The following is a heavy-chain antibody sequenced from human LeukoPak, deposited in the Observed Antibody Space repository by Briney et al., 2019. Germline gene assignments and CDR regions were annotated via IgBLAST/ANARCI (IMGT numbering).Heavy chain of an antibody. CDR1: GGSISSYY. CDR2: IYYSGST. V-gene: IGHV4-59*01. D-gene: IGHD3-10*01. CDR3: AGIWFGARHFDY. J-gene: IGHJ4*02. Sequence: SETLSLTCTVSGGSISSYYWSWIRQSPGKGLEWIGYIYYSGSTNYNPSLKSRVTISVDTSKNQFSLKLSSVTAADTAVYYCAGIWFGARHFDYWGQGTLVTVSS.